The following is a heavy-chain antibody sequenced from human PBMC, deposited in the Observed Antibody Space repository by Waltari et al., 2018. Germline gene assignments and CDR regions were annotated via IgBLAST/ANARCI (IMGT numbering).Heavy chain of an antibody. J-gene: IGHJ6*03. CDR1: GDSISSVSYY. D-gene: IGHD2-21*02. CDR3: ASSFFPDGACLSRGTYSYYSMDV. Sequence: QVRMQESGTGMVKPSQTLSLTCSVSGDSISSVSYYWVWIRQPAGMGLEYIGYIYGSGNTNYTPSLKSLVTISADTSKNQFSLTLSSVTAADTAVYYCASSFFPDGACLSRGTYSYYSMDVWGQGTTVTVSS. CDR2: IYGSGNT. V-gene: IGHV4-61*09.